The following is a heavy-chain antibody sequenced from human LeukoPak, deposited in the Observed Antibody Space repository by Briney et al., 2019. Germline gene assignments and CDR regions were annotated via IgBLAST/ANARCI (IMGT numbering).Heavy chain of an antibody. J-gene: IGHJ3*02. Sequence: SQALSLTCAISGDSVSSNSAAWNWIRPSPSRGLEWLGRTYYRSKWYNEYAVSVKSRIIINPDTSKNQFSLQLNSVTPDDTAVYYCVRGRYRAFDIWGQGTRLTVSS. D-gene: IGHD5-18*01. CDR3: VRGRYRAFDI. CDR2: TYYRSKWYN. V-gene: IGHV6-1*01. CDR1: GDSVSSNSAA.